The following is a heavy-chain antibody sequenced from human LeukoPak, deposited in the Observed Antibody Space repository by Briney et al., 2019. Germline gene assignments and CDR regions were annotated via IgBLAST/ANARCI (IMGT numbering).Heavy chain of an antibody. J-gene: IGHJ3*02. CDR3: AREYYDFWSGYPPDAFDI. V-gene: IGHV3-21*01. CDR2: ISSSSSYI. CDR1: GSTFSSYS. D-gene: IGHD3-3*01. Sequence: GGSLRLSCAASGSTFSSYSMNWVRQAPGKGLEWVSSISSSSSYIYYADSVKGRFTISRDNAKNSLYLQMNSLRAEDTAVYYCAREYYDFWSGYPPDAFDIWGQGTMVTVSS.